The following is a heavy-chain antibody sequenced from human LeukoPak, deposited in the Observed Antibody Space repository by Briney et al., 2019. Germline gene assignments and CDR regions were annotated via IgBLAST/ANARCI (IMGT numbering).Heavy chain of an antibody. J-gene: IGHJ5*02. CDR1: GYSFTDYY. CDR3: ARADRLDGGPYLIGP. D-gene: IGHD2-21*01. Sequence: ASVKVSCKTSGYSFTDYYMHWVRQAPGQGLEWMGWINPNSGGTSSAQKFQGRVNMTRDTSITTVYIEVIWLTSDDTAIYYCARADRLDGGPYLIGPWGQGTLVTVSS. CDR2: INPNSGGT. V-gene: IGHV1-2*02.